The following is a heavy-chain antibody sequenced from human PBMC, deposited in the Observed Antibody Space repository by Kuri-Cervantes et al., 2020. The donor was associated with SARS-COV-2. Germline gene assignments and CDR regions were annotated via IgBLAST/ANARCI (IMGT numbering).Heavy chain of an antibody. Sequence: ETLSLTCAASGFTFSSYSMNWVRQAPGKGLEWVSSISSSSSYIYYADSVKGRFTISRDNAKNSLYLQMNSLRAEDTAVYYCARDIKYQLLYPGWGMDVWGQGTTVTVSS. CDR3: ARDIKYQLLYPGWGMDV. J-gene: IGHJ6*02. CDR2: ISSSSSYI. CDR1: GFTFSSYS. V-gene: IGHV3-21*01. D-gene: IGHD2-2*02.